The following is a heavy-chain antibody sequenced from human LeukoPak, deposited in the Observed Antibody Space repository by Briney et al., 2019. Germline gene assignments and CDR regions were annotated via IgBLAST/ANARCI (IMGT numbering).Heavy chain of an antibody. CDR1: GYSISSGYY. D-gene: IGHD3-22*01. CDR2: IYHSGST. Sequence: SETLSLTCTVSGYSISSGYYWGWIRQPPGKGLEWIGSIYHSGSTYYNPSLKSRVTISVDTSKNQFSLKLSSVTAADTAVYYCVRDSGGPSTYYFDNTGYFLGYWGQGTLVTVSS. J-gene: IGHJ4*02. CDR3: VRDSGGPSTYYFDNTGYFLGY. V-gene: IGHV4-38-2*02.